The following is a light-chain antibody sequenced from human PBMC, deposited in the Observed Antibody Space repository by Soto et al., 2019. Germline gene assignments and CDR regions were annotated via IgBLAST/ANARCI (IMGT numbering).Light chain of an antibody. J-gene: IGKJ2*01. CDR3: QQRSNWLDT. V-gene: IGKV3-11*01. CDR2: DAS. CDR1: QSVSSY. Sequence: EIVLTQSPATLSLSPGERATLSCRASQSVSSYLAWYQQKPGQPPRLLIYDASNRATGIPARFSGSGSGTEFTLTISSREPEDFAVYHCQQRSNWLDTFGQGTKLEIK.